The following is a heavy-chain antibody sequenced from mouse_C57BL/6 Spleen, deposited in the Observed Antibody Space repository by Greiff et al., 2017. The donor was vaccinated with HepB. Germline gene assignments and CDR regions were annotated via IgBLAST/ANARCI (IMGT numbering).Heavy chain of an antibody. D-gene: IGHD1-2*01. V-gene: IGHV2-9*01. CDR1: GFSLTSYG. CDR3: AKRTTAYDMDY. Sequence: QVQLKESGAGLVAPSQSLSISCTASGFSLTSYGVDWVRQPPGKGLEWLGGIWGGGSTNYNSALMSRLGIIKDNSKGQVLLKRNSLQTDDTDMYYCAKRTTAYDMDYWGQGTSVTVSS. J-gene: IGHJ4*01. CDR2: IWGGGST.